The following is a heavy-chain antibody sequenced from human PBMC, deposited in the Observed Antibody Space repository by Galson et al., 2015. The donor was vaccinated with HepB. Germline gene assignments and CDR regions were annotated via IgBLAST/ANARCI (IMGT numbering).Heavy chain of an antibody. CDR1: GFTFSSYW. V-gene: IGHV3-7*03. CDR3: ATFGGLYSSVFDP. J-gene: IGHJ5*02. Sequence: SLRLSCAASGFTFSSYWMSWVRQAPGKGLEWVANIKQDGSEKYYVDSVKGRFTISRDNAKNSLYLQMNSLRAEDTAVYYCATFGGLYSSVFDPWGQGTLVTVSS. CDR2: IKQDGSEK. D-gene: IGHD6-25*01.